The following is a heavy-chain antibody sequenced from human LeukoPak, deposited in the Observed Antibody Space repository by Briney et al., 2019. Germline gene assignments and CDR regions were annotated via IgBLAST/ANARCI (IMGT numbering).Heavy chain of an antibody. V-gene: IGHV3-23*01. D-gene: IGHD3-22*01. Sequence: PGGSLRLSCAASGFTLSSYTMNWVRQAPGKGLEWVSAISDTGNTYHADSVKGRFTISRDSSKNSLYLQMNSLRAEDTAVYYCARGDSSGYYNYWGQGTLVTVSS. CDR1: GFTLSSYT. J-gene: IGHJ4*02. CDR2: ISDTGNT. CDR3: ARGDSSGYYNY.